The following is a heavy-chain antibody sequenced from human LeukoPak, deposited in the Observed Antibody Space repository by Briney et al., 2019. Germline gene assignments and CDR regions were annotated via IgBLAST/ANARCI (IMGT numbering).Heavy chain of an antibody. CDR3: ARDSFSAAAGRYGMDV. J-gene: IGHJ6*04. V-gene: IGHV4-61*01. CDR2: IYYSRST. CDR1: GGSVSSGSYY. D-gene: IGHD6-13*01. Sequence: SETLSLTCTVSGGSVSSGSYYWSWIRQPPGKGLEWIGYIYYSRSTNYNPSLKSRVTISVDTSKNQFSLKVSSVTAADTAVYYCARDSFSAAAGRYGMDVWGKGTTVTVSS.